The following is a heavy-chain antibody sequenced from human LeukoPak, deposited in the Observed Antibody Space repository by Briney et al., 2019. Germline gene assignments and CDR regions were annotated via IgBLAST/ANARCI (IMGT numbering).Heavy chain of an antibody. CDR1: GYTFTRYG. CDR3: ARDRIEAFSSGSGEITTMVRGDY. Sequence: ASVKVSCKASGYTFTRYGISWVRQAPGQRLEWMGWISAYNGNTNYAQKLQGRVTMTTDTSTSTAYMELRSLRSDDTAVYYCARDRIEAFSSGSGEITTMVRGDYWGQGTLVTVSS. D-gene: IGHD3-10*01. J-gene: IGHJ4*02. CDR2: ISAYNGNT. V-gene: IGHV1-18*01.